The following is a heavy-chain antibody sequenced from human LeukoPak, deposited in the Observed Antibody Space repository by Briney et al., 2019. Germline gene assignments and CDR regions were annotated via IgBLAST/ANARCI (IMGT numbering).Heavy chain of an antibody. V-gene: IGHV1-69*04. J-gene: IGHJ4*02. Sequence: SVKVSCKASGGTSSSYAISWVRQAPGQGLEWMGRIIPILGIANYAQKFQGRVTITADKSTSTAYMELSSLRSEDTAVYYCASPLLDGDQIVDYWGQGTLVTVSS. CDR2: IIPILGIA. CDR3: ASPLLDGDQIVDY. CDR1: GGTSSSYA. D-gene: IGHD4-17*01.